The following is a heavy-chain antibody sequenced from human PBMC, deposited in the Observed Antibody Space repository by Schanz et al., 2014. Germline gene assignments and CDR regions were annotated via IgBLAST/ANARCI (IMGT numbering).Heavy chain of an antibody. Sequence: EVQLVESGGGLIQPGGSLRLSCAVSGFTVNTNYMSWVRQAPGKGLEWISSMYINSGSTQYADSVKGRFIISRDSSKNTLFLQMNSLRAEDTAVYYCARVELSVYYYAMDVWGQGTLVTVSS. CDR1: GFTVNTNY. CDR2: MYINSGST. D-gene: IGHD2-15*01. V-gene: IGHV3-53*01. J-gene: IGHJ6*02. CDR3: ARVELSVYYYAMDV.